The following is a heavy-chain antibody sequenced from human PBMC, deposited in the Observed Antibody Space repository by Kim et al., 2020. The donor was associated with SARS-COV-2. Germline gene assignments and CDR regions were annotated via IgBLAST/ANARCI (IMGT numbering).Heavy chain of an antibody. J-gene: IGHJ6*02. Sequence: GGSLRLSCAASGFTFDDYTMHWVRQAPGKGLEWVSLISWDGGSTYYADSVKSRFTISRDNSKNSLYLQMNSLRTEDTALYYCAKDMASGYYGNYYYGMDVWGQRTTVTVSS. V-gene: IGHV3-43*01. CDR2: ISWDGGST. CDR1: GFTFDDYT. D-gene: IGHD3-22*01. CDR3: AKDMASGYYGNYYYGMDV.